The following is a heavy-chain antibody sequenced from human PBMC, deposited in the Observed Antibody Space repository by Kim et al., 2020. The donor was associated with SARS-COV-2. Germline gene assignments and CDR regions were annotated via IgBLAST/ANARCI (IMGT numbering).Heavy chain of an antibody. CDR1: GYTFTSFW. D-gene: IGHD3-10*01. CDR2: IDPSDSYI. CDR3: TRGSGGGNSGY. V-gene: IGHV5-10-1*01. J-gene: IGHJ4*02. Sequence: GESLKISCQGSGYTFTSFWISWVRQMPGRGLEWLGRIDPSDSYINSNPSFQGHVTISLDKSINTAYLQWSSLRASDTAIYYCTRGSGGGNSGYWGQGTLV.